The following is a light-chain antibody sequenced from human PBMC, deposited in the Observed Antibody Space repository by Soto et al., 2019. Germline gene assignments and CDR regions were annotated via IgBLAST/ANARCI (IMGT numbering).Light chain of an antibody. CDR1: SSDVGGYNY. J-gene: IGLJ3*02. V-gene: IGLV2-14*01. Sequence: QSALTQPASVSGSPGQSITISCTGTSSDVGGYNYVSWYQQHPGKAPKLMIYDVSNRPSGVSNRFSGSKSGNTASLTISGLQAEDEADYYCSSYTSSFFWVFGGGTKLTVL. CDR3: SSYTSSFFWV. CDR2: DVS.